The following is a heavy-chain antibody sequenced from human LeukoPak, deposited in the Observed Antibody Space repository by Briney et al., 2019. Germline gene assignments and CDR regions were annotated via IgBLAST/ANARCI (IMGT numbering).Heavy chain of an antibody. J-gene: IGHJ4*02. CDR1: GYTFTGYY. CDR3: ARDRGTVFMAYYFDY. Sequence: ASVKVSCKASGYTFTGYYMHWVRQAPGQGLEWMGWINPNSGGTNYAQKFQDRVTMTRDTSISTAYMELSRLRSDDTAVYYCARDRGTVFMAYYFDYWGQGTLVTVSS. CDR2: INPNSGGT. D-gene: IGHD3-9*01. V-gene: IGHV1-2*02.